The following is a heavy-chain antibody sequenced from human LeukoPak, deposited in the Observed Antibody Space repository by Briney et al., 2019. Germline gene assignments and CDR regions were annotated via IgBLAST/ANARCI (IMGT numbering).Heavy chain of an antibody. CDR2: IYHTGSS. Sequence: SKTLSLTCAVSGGSISSSNWWSWVRQPPGKGLEWIGEIYHTGSSNYNPSLKSRVTISVDTSKNQFSLKLSSVTAADTAVYYCARSIAARRYYYYYYGMDVWGQGTTVTVSS. J-gene: IGHJ6*02. V-gene: IGHV4-4*02. D-gene: IGHD6-6*01. CDR3: ARSIAARRYYYYYYGMDV. CDR1: GGSISSSNW.